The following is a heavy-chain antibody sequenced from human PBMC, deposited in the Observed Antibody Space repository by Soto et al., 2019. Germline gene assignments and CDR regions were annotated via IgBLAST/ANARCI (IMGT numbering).Heavy chain of an antibody. Sequence: PSETLSLTCTVSGGSISSYYWNWIRQSPGKGLEWIASLDYSGTTNYNPSLKSRITTSVDPSKKQFSLKMRSVTAADTAVYYCARDVPRITGTNLHDAFDIWGQGTMVTVSS. CDR1: GGSISSYY. V-gene: IGHV4-59*01. CDR2: LDYSGTT. J-gene: IGHJ3*02. CDR3: ARDVPRITGTNLHDAFDI. D-gene: IGHD1-7*01.